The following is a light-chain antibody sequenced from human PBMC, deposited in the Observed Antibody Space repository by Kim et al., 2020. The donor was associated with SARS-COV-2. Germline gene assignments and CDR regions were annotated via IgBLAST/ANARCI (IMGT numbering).Light chain of an antibody. CDR1: KLGDKY. CDR3: QAWDSSNALE. CDR2: QDS. Sequence: SYELTQPPSVSVSPGQTASITCSGDKLGDKYACWYQQKPGQSPVLVIYQDSKRPSGIPERFSGSNSGNTATLTISGTQAMDEADYYCQAWDSSNALEFGG. V-gene: IGLV3-1*01. J-gene: IGLJ3*02.